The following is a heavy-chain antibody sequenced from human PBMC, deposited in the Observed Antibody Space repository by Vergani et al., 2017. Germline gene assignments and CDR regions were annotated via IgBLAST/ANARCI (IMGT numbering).Heavy chain of an antibody. V-gene: IGHV3-30*02. J-gene: IGHJ4*02. D-gene: IGHD2-21*02. Sequence: QVQLVESAGGVVQPGGSLRLSCAASGFTFSNFGMHWIRQAPGKGLEWLAYIGNDGINTRYRDAVKGRFTVSRDNSKDILYLQMDSLRSEDTALYYCAKYLRDSTDVLPDSWGPGTLVIVSS. CDR1: GFTFSNFG. CDR3: AKYLRDSTDVLPDS. CDR2: IGNDGINT.